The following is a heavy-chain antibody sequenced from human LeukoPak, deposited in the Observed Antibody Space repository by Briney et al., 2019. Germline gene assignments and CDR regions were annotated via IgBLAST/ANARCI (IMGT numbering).Heavy chain of an antibody. J-gene: IGHJ4*02. V-gene: IGHV3-21*01. CDR3: ASGAPGYSYVSYYFDY. CDR1: GFTFTSYS. Sequence: GGSLRLSCAASGFTFTSYSMNWVRQAPGKGLEWVSSISSSSSYIYYADSVKGRFTISRDNAKNSLYLQMNSLRAEDTAVYYCASGAPGYSYVSYYFDYWGQGTLVTVSS. CDR2: ISSSSSYI. D-gene: IGHD5-18*01.